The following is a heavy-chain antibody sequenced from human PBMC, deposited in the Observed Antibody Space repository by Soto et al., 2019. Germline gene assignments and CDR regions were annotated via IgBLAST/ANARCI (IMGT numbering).Heavy chain of an antibody. CDR3: ARSAGGHYYDSSGYYID. CDR1: GDSVSSNSAA. V-gene: IGHV6-1*01. D-gene: IGHD3-22*01. CDR2: IYYRFKWYN. J-gene: IGHJ4*02. Sequence: SQTLSLTCAISGDSVSSNSAAWNWIRQSPSRGLEWLGRIYYRFKWYNDYAVSVKSRITINPDTSKNQFSLQLNSVTPEDTAVYYCARSAGGHYYDSSGYYIDWGQGTLVTVSS.